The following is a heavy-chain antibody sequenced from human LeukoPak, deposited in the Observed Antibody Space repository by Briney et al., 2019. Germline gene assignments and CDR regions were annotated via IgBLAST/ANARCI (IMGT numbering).Heavy chain of an antibody. CDR3: ARDRSYCGGDCYSVGRWFDP. Sequence: GGSQRLSCAASGFSFSSYAMSWVRQTPGKGLEWVSSISGSGATTYYADSVKGRFTISRDNAKNSLYLQMNSLRAEDTAVYYCARDRSYCGGDCYSVGRWFDPWGQGTLVTVSS. J-gene: IGHJ5*02. CDR2: ISGSGATT. CDR1: GFSFSSYA. D-gene: IGHD2-21*02. V-gene: IGHV3-23*01.